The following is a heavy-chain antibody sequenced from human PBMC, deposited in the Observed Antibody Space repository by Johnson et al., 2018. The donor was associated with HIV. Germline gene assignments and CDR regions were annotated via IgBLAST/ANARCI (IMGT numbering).Heavy chain of an antibody. CDR2: ISNDGSIK. V-gene: IGHV3-30-3*01. J-gene: IGHJ3*02. D-gene: IGHD6-13*01. CDR3: ARDPAAAALRAFDI. CDR1: GFTFSNYP. Sequence: QVQLVESGGGLVQPGGSLRLSCVASGFTFSNYPMHWVRQAPGKGLEWVAVISNDGSIKFSADSVKGRFTISKDNSKNTLYLQMNSLRAEDTAVYYCARDPAAAALRAFDIWGQGTMVTVSS.